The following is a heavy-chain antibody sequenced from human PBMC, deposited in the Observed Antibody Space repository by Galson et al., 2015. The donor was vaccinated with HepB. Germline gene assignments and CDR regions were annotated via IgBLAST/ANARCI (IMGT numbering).Heavy chain of an antibody. J-gene: IGHJ5*02. CDR1: GFTFSSYG. CDR2: ISSSSSTI. Sequence: SLRLSCAASGFTFSSYGMHWVRQAPGKGLEWVSYISSSSSTIYYADSVKGRFTISRDNAKNSLYLQMNSLRAEDTAVYYCARARVRDSNWFDPWGQGTLVTVSS. D-gene: IGHD3-10*01. V-gene: IGHV3-48*01. CDR3: ARARVRDSNWFDP.